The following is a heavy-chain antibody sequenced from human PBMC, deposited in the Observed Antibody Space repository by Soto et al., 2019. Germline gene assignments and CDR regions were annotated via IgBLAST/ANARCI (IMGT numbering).Heavy chain of an antibody. CDR2: IYPGDSDT. V-gene: IGHV5-51*01. CDR3: ATSTVSYVDIVSSTTRGYFDH. Sequence: GESLKISCDGSGYNFNTYWIGWVRQMPGKGLGWMALIYPGDSDTRYSPSFEGQVTLSVDRSISTAYLQWSSLKASDTAIYYCATSTVSYVDIVSSTTRGYFDHWGQGTLVTVS. CDR1: GYNFNTYW. J-gene: IGHJ4*02. D-gene: IGHD5-12*01.